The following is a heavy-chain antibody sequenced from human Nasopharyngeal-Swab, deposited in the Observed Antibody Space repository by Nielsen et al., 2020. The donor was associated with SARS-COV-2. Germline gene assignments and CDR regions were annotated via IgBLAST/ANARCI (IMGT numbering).Heavy chain of an antibody. V-gene: IGHV3-30*14. CDR3: ARDRLELVCNWFDP. D-gene: IGHD2-8*01. CDR2: ISDDGIKK. Sequence: GGSLRLSCAASGFTFMSYAMHWVRQAPGKGMEWVAVISDDGIKKYYADSVKGRFTISRDNSKNTVYFQMNSLRPDDTAVYYCARDRLELVCNWFDPWGQGTLVSVSS. CDR1: GFTFMSYA. J-gene: IGHJ5*02.